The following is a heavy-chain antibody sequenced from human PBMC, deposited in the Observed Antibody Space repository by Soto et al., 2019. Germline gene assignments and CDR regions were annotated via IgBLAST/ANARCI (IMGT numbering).Heavy chain of an antibody. CDR2: ISYDGSNK. D-gene: IGHD1-26*01. CDR1: GFTFSSYG. V-gene: IGHV3-30*18. Sequence: VGSLRLSCAASGFTFSSYGMHWVRQAPGKGLEWVAVISYDGSNKYYADSVKGRFTISRDNSKNTLYLQMNSLRAEDTAVYYCAKDTERLVGATSYFDYWGQGTLVTVSS. J-gene: IGHJ4*02. CDR3: AKDTERLVGATSYFDY.